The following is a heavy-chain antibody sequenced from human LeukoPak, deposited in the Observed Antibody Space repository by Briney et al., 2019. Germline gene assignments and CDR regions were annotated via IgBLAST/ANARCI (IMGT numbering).Heavy chain of an antibody. J-gene: IGHJ4*02. CDR1: SGSFSGYY. CDR2: INHSGST. V-gene: IGHV4-34*01. D-gene: IGHD3-22*01. CDR3: ARLPYDSSGYYPEGFDY. Sequence: SETLSLTCAVYSGSFSGYYWSWIRQPPGKGLEWIGEINHSGSTNYNPSLKSRVTISVDTSKNQFSLKLSSVTAADTAVYYCARLPYDSSGYYPEGFDYWGQGTLVTVSS.